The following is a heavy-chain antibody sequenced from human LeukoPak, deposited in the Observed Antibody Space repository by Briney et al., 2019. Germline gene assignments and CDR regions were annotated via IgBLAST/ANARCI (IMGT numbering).Heavy chain of an antibody. CDR3: ARDGARAAVGTRIAPPQEICFDP. CDR1: GGTFSSYA. J-gene: IGHJ5*02. Sequence: GASVKVSCKASGGTFSSYAISWVRQAPGQGLEWMGRIIPIFGIANYAQKFQGKVTITADKSTSTAYMELSSLRSEDTAVYYCARDGARAAVGTRIAPPQEICFDPGGQGTLVTVSS. CDR2: IIPIFGIA. V-gene: IGHV1-69*04. D-gene: IGHD6-13*01.